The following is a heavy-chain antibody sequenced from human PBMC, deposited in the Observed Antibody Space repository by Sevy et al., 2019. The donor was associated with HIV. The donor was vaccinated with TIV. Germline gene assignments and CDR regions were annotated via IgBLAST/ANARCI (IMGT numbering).Heavy chain of an antibody. CDR3: AGENAWGRGYS. CDR1: GGSITSLY. J-gene: IGHJ4*02. Sequence: SETLSLTCTVSGGSITSLYWNWIRQPPGKGLEWIANIYYKGHINYNPSLKSRITLSLDTSKNQFSLRLSSVTAEDTAMYYCAGENAWGRGYSWGQGTLATVSS. V-gene: IGHV4-59*08. D-gene: IGHD1-26*01. CDR2: IYYKGHI.